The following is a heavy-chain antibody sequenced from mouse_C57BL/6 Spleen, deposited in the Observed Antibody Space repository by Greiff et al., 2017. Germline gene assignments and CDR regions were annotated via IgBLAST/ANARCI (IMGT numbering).Heavy chain of an antibody. J-gene: IGHJ1*03. V-gene: IGHV7-1*01. CDR1: GFTFSDFY. CDR2: SRNKANDYTT. CDR3: ARDAEGYYGYFDV. Sequence: EVKVVESGGGLVQSGRSLRLSCATSGFTFSDFYMEWVRQAPGTGLEWIAASRNKANDYTTEYSASVKGRFIVSRDTSQSILYLQMNALRAEDTAIYYCARDAEGYYGYFDVWGTGTTVTVSS.